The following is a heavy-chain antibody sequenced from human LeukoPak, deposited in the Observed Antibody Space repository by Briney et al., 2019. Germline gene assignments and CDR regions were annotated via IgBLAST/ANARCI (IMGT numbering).Heavy chain of an antibody. CDR3: ARDPSSSWYGAFDI. CDR2: ISSSGSYI. J-gene: IGHJ3*02. V-gene: IGHV3-21*01. CDR1: GFTFSSYS. Sequence: GGSLRLSCAVSGFTFSSYSMNWVRQAPGKGLEWVSSISSSGSYIYYADSVKGRFTISRDNAKNSLYLQVNSLRAEDTAVYYCARDPSSSWYGAFDIWGQGTMVTVSS. D-gene: IGHD6-13*01.